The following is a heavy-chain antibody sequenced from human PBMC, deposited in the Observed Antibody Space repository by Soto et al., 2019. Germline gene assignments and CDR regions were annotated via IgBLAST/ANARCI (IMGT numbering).Heavy chain of an antibody. V-gene: IGHV3-30-3*01. Sequence: PGGSLRLSCAASGFTCSSYAIHWVRQAPGKGLEWVAVISYDGSNKYYADSVKGRFTISRDNSKNTLYLQMNSLRAEDTAVYYCARESENVLRYFDWLPHYGMDVWGQGPTVTVSS. CDR2: ISYDGSNK. D-gene: IGHD3-9*01. CDR1: GFTCSSYA. CDR3: ARESENVLRYFDWLPHYGMDV. J-gene: IGHJ6*02.